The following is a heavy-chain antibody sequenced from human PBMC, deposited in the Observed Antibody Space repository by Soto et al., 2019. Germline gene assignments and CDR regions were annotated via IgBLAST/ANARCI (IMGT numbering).Heavy chain of an antibody. CDR3: AADRAVEQQLTPDY. D-gene: IGHD6-13*01. CDR1: GFTFTSSA. J-gene: IGHJ4*02. V-gene: IGHV1-58*01. Sequence: GASVKVSCKASGFTFTSSAVQWVRRARGQRLEWIGWIVVGSGNTNYAQKFQERVTITRDMSTSTAYMELSSLRSEDTAVYYCAADRAVEQQLTPDYWGQGTLVTVSS. CDR2: IVVGSGNT.